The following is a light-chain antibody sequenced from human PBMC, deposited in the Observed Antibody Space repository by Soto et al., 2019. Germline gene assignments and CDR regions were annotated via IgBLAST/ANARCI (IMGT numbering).Light chain of an antibody. CDR2: DNN. V-gene: IGLV1-51*01. Sequence: QSVLTQPPSVSAAPGQKVTISSSGSSSNIGNNYVSWYQQLPGTAPKLLIYDNNKRPSGIPDRFSGSKSGTSATLGITGLQTGDEADYYCGTWDSSLSDVVFGGGTKLTVL. CDR1: SSNIGNNY. CDR3: GTWDSSLSDVV. J-gene: IGLJ2*01.